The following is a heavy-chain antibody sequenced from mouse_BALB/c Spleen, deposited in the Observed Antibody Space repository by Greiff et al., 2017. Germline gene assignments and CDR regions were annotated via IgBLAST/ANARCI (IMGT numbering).Heavy chain of an antibody. J-gene: IGHJ3*01. V-gene: IGHV2-6-7*01. Sequence: VQGVESGPGLVAPSQSLSITCTVSGFSLTGYGVNWVRQPPGKGLEWLGMIWGDGSTDYNSALKSRLSISKDNSKSQVFLKMNSLQTDDTARYYCARDENYGQAWFAYWGQGTLVTVSA. CDR3: ARDENYGQAWFAY. CDR1: GFSLTGYG. CDR2: IWGDGST. D-gene: IGHD1-2*01.